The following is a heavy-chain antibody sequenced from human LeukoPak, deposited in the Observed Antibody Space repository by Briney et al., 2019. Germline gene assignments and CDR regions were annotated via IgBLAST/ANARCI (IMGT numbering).Heavy chain of an antibody. CDR3: VRDGGKGSEF. J-gene: IGHJ4*02. CDR2: INHSGGS. Sequence: SETLSLTCAVYGGSFSGYYWSWIRQPPGKGLEWIGEINHSGGSNYNPSLKSRVTISVDNSKNHFSLELSSLTAADTAVYYCVRDGGKGSEFWGQGTLVAVSS. V-gene: IGHV4-34*01. D-gene: IGHD3-10*01. CDR1: GGSFSGYY.